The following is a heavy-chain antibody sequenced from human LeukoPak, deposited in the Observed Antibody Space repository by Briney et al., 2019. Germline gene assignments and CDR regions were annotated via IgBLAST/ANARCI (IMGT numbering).Heavy chain of an antibody. CDR1: GGSISSSSHY. J-gene: IGHJ6*03. CDR3: ARSVEGYCRGGSCYYYSYYMDV. D-gene: IGHD2-15*01. Sequence: SETLSLTCTVSGGSISSSSHYWGWIRQPPRRGLEWIGAIGPIYYIWSTYYNPSLKSRVTISVDTSKNQFSLKLSSVTAADTAVYYCARSVEGYCRGGSCYYYSYYMDVWGKGTTVTVSS. V-gene: IGHV4-39*07. CDR2: IGPIYYIWST.